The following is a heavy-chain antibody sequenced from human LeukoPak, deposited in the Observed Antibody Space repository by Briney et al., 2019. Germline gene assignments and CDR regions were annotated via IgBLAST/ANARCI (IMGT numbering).Heavy chain of an antibody. D-gene: IGHD3-22*01. CDR2: ISSGGTT. CDR3: AKGPYYYDSSGPTTSFDY. Sequence: GGSLRLSCVGSGFTFSTYAMNWARQAPGKGLEWVSAISSGGTTYYADSVKGRFTISRDNSKNTLYLQMNSLRAEDTAVYYCAKGPYYYDSSGPTTSFDYWGQGTLVTVSS. CDR1: GFTFSTYA. V-gene: IGHV3-23*01. J-gene: IGHJ4*02.